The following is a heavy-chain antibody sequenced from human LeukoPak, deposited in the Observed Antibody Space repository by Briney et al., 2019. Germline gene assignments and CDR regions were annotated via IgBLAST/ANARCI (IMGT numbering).Heavy chain of an antibody. CDR1: GFTFNIYW. D-gene: IGHD4-17*01. Sequence: GGSLRLSCAASGFTFNIYWMSWVRQAPGKGLDWVANINQDGSEKYYVDSVKGRFTISRDNAKNSLYLQMNSLRAEDTAVYYCARDKSYGDSEDYWGQGTLVTVSS. CDR2: INQDGSEK. V-gene: IGHV3-7*05. J-gene: IGHJ4*02. CDR3: ARDKSYGDSEDY.